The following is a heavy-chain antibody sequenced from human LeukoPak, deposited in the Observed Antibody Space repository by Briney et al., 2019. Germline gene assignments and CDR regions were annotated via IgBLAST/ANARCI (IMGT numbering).Heavy chain of an antibody. V-gene: IGHV3-30*04. CDR1: GFTFSTYA. J-gene: IGHJ4*02. Sequence: PGGSLRLSCAASGFTFSTYAMYWVRQAQGKGLEWVAVISRDGSNNFYADSVKGRFSISRDNSKNTLYLQMNSLRTEDTAVYYCVREVQMVRGVRYYFDYWGQGTLVTVSS. CDR2: ISRDGSNN. CDR3: VREVQMVRGVRYYFDY. D-gene: IGHD3-10*01.